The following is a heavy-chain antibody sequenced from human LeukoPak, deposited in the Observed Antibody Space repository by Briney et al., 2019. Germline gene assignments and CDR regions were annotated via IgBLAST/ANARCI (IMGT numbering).Heavy chain of an antibody. D-gene: IGHD5-24*01. CDR2: INPKSGGT. CDR1: GYTFTDYY. Sequence: ASVKVSCKASGYTFTDYYIHWVRQAPGQGLEWMGRINPKSGGTKYAQKSQDRVTMTRDTSISTDYMELSRLRSDDTAVYYCARVWSKSGYNYVDSWGQGALVTVSS. V-gene: IGHV1-2*06. J-gene: IGHJ4*02. CDR3: ARVWSKSGYNYVDS.